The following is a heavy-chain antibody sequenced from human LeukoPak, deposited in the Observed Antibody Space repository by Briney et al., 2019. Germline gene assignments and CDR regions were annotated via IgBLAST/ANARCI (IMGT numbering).Heavy chain of an antibody. CDR3: AREGDIVVVPAAINAFDI. CDR2: IYYSGST. Sequence: SETLPLTCTASGGSISSSSYYWGWIRQPPGKGLEWIGSIYYSGSTYYNPSLKSRVTISVDTSKNQFSLKLSSVTAADTAVYYCAREGDIVVVPAAINAFDIWGQGTMVTVSS. J-gene: IGHJ3*02. D-gene: IGHD2-2*02. CDR1: GGSISSSSYY. V-gene: IGHV4-39*02.